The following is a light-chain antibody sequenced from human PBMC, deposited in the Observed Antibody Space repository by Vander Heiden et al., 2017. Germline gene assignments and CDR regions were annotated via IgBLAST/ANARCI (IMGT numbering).Light chain of an antibody. Sequence: DIVMTQSPLSLPVTPGEPASISCRSSQSLLHSNGYNYLHWYLQKPGQSPQLLIYLGSNRASGVPDRFSGSGSGTDFTLKISRVEAEDVGVYYCIQALQTPLTFGGGTKVEIK. CDR3: IQALQTPLT. CDR1: QSLLHSNGYNY. CDR2: LGS. V-gene: IGKV2-28*01. J-gene: IGKJ4*01.